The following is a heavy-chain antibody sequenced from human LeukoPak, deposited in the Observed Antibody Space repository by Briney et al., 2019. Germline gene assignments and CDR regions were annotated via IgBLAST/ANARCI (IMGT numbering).Heavy chain of an antibody. J-gene: IGHJ2*01. CDR1: GDSISSYY. CDR2: IYYSGST. D-gene: IGHD3-10*01. V-gene: IGHV4-59*08. Sequence: SETLSLTCTVSGDSISSYYWSWIRQPPGKGLEWIGYIYYSGSTNYNPSLKSRVTISVDTSKNQFSLKLSSVTAADTAVYYCASGPESYGSGSYPRGYWYFDLW. CDR3: ASGPESYGSGSYPRGYWYFDL.